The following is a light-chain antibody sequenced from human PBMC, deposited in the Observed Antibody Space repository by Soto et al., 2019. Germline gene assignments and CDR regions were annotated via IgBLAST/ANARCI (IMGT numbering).Light chain of an antibody. CDR2: EVI. Sequence: QSALTQPASVSGSPGQSITISCTGTSSDVGGYNFVSWYQHHPGTPPKLIIYEVIHRPSGVSDRFSGSKSGNKASLTISGLQIEDEANYFCSSYSSSTTLEVFGTGTKVTVL. CDR1: SSDVGGYNF. V-gene: IGLV2-14*01. CDR3: SSYSSSTTLEV. J-gene: IGLJ1*01.